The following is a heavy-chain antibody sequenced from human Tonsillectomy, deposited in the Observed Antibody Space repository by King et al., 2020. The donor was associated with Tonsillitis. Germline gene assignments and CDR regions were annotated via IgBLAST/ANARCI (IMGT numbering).Heavy chain of an antibody. Sequence: QLVQSGAEVKKPGASVKVSCKASGYTFTSYGFSWVRQAPGQGPEWMGWINNQHGNTNYAQKFQGRVTMTTDPSTNTAYMELRSLRSDDTALYYCARGLGYGYDHWVQGTLVTVSS. CDR1: GYTFTSYG. CDR2: INNQHGNT. V-gene: IGHV1-18*01. J-gene: IGHJ4*02. CDR3: ARGLGYGYDH. D-gene: IGHD5-18*01.